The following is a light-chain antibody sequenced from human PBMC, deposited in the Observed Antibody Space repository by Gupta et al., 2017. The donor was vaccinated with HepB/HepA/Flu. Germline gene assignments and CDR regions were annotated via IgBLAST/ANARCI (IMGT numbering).Light chain of an antibody. CDR1: QNINTY. CDR2: SAS. CDR3: QQSDNTPRT. V-gene: IGKV1-39*01. Sequence: DIQMTQSPSSLSASIGDRVTISCRASQNINTYLAWYQQKPGKAPKLLIYSASSLQSGVPSRFSGSGSETDFTLTISRLQPEDLAIYFCQQSDNTPRTFGQGTRVEI. J-gene: IGKJ1*01.